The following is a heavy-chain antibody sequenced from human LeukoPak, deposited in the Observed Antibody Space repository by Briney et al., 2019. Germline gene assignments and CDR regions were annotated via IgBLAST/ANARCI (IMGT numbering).Heavy chain of an antibody. CDR2: IYYGGST. V-gene: IGHV4-39*01. D-gene: IGHD3-22*01. J-gene: IGHJ4*02. Sequence: NPSESLTLTCTVSGGSISSDSYFWGWIRQPPGKGLEWIGSIYYGGSTYYNPSLKSRVTISVDTSKNQFSLELSPVTAADTAVYYCARHRARGSSGPDYWGQGTLVTVSS. CDR3: ARHRARGSSGPDY. CDR1: GGSISSDSYF.